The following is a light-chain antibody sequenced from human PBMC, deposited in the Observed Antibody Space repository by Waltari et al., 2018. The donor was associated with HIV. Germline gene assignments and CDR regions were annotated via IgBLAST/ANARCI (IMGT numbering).Light chain of an antibody. CDR2: EVT. CDR1: RSDIGAYAS. CDR3: SSYGDSLRVL. J-gene: IGLJ3*02. V-gene: IGLV2-8*01. Sequence: QSALTQPPSASGSLRQSVTTSCTGSRSDIGAYASLSWFQQPPHSAPKLLLYEVTRRPSTVSDRFSGSRSGSTAFLTVAGLQPDEEATYFCSSYGDSLRVLFGGGTNVTVL.